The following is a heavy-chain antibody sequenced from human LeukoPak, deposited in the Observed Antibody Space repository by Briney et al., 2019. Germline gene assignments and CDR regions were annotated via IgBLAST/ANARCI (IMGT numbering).Heavy chain of an antibody. D-gene: IGHD2-2*01. Sequence: LGASVKVSCKASEYTFTGYYIHWVRQAPGQGLEWMGWIDPNTGDSNYVQKFQGRVTMTRDTSISTAYMELSRLRSDDTAFYYCARIRYCGDISCYYIDYWGQGTLVTVSA. V-gene: IGHV1-2*03. J-gene: IGHJ4*02. CDR3: ARIRYCGDISCYYIDY. CDR1: EYTFTGYY. CDR2: IDPNTGDS.